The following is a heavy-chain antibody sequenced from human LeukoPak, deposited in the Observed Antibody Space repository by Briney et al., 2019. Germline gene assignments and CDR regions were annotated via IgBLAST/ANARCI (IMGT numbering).Heavy chain of an antibody. CDR3: AKDQGYGSGTFLDY. CDR2: ISYNGNNQ. CDR1: GFTFTTYS. V-gene: IGHV3-30*18. J-gene: IGHJ4*02. Sequence: PGGSLRLSCAASGFTFTTYSMLWVRQAPDKGLEWVAVISYNGNNQYYADSVKGRFTISRDNPKNTLYLQMNSLRAEDTAVYYCAKDQGYGSGTFLDYWGQGTLVTVSS. D-gene: IGHD3-10*01.